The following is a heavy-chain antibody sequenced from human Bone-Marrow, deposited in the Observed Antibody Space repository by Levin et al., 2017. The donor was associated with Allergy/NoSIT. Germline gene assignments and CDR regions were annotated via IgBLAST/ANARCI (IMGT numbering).Heavy chain of an antibody. V-gene: IGHV3-30-3*01. D-gene: IGHD6-19*01. CDR3: ARDSGPQGIAVAGPI. J-gene: IGHJ3*02. CDR2: ISYDGSNK. CDR1: GFTFSSYA. Sequence: GESLKISCAASGFTFSSYAMHWVRQAPGKGLEWVAVISYDGSNKYYADSVKGRFTISRDNSKNTLYLQMNSLRAEDTAVYYCARDSGPQGIAVAGPIWGQGTMVTVSS.